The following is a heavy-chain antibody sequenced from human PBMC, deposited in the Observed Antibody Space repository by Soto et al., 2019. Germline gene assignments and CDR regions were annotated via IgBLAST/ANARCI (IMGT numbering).Heavy chain of an antibody. Sequence: QVQLQESGPGLVKPSETLSLTCTVSGGSISSYYWSWIRQPPGKGLEWIGYIYYSGSTNYNPSLKSRVTISVDTSKNQFSLKLSSVTAADTAVYYCARGGAVAGISYYYYYGMDVWGQGTTVTVSS. D-gene: IGHD6-19*01. V-gene: IGHV4-59*01. J-gene: IGHJ6*02. CDR2: IYYSGST. CDR1: GGSISSYY. CDR3: ARGGAVAGISYYYYYGMDV.